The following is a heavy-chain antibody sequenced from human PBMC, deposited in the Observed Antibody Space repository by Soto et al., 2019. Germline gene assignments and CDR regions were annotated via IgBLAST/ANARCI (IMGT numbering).Heavy chain of an antibody. J-gene: IGHJ2*01. CDR2: IYWDADK. D-gene: IGHD2-15*01. V-gene: IGHV2-5*02. Sequence: QITLKESGPTLVKPTQTLTLTCTLSGFSLSTSGVGVGCSRQPPGKALVGLAFIYWDADKRYSPSLKSRLTTTKDTSKHQVVLTMTSMDPVVTATYYCAHLHTYRCPYWYFNLWGRGTLVTVSS. CDR3: AHLHTYRCPYWYFNL. CDR1: GFSLSTSGVG.